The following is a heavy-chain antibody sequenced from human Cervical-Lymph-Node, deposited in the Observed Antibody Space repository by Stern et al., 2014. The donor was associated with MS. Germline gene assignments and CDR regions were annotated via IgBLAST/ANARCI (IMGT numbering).Heavy chain of an antibody. CDR3: ARGVVTNRAAATLHNLFDP. CDR1: GGTFISSYA. D-gene: IGHD2-15*01. V-gene: IGHV1-69*09. Sequence: QLVQSGAEVKKPGSSVNVSCKASGGTFISSYAITWMRQAPGQWLEWMGRIIPILGLPNYAQKFQGRVTITADTSTSTAYMELSSLRSEDTAVYYCARGVVTNRAAATLHNLFDPWGQGTLVTVSS. CDR2: IIPILGLP. J-gene: IGHJ5*02.